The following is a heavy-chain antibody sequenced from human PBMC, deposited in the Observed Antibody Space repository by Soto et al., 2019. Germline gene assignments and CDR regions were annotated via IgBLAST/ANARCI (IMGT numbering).Heavy chain of an antibody. CDR3: ARDKGYCSSTSCPYYYYYGMDV. CDR2: ISSSGSTI. V-gene: IGHV3-48*03. Sequence: PGGSLRLSCAASGFTFSSYEMNWVRQAPGKGLEWVSYISSSGSTIYYADSVKGRFTISRDNAKNSLYLQMNSLRAEETAVYYCARDKGYCSSTSCPYYYYYGMDVWGQGTTVTVSS. J-gene: IGHJ6*02. CDR1: GFTFSSYE. D-gene: IGHD2-2*01.